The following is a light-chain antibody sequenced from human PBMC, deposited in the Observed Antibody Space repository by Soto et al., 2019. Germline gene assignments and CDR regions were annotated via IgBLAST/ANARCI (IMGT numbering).Light chain of an antibody. CDR2: EVN. Sequence: QSALTPPPSASGSPGQSVTISCSGTSSDVGAYNYVSWYQQHPGKVPKLMVYEVNKRPSGVPDRFSGSKSGNTASLTVSGLQAEDEADYYCTSYAGGNNVFGTGTKLTVL. CDR1: SSDVGAYNY. CDR3: TSYAGGNNV. V-gene: IGLV2-8*01. J-gene: IGLJ1*01.